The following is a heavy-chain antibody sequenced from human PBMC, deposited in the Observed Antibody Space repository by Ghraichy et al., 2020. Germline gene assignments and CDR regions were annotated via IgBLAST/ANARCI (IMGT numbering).Heavy chain of an antibody. CDR2: IKQDGSEK. CDR1: GFTFSSYW. Sequence: GGSLRLSCAASGFTFSSYWMSWVRQAPGKGLEWVANIKQDGSEKYYVDSVKGRFTISRDNAKNSLYLQMNSLRAEDTAVYYCASADSGSYEIRFDYWGQGTLVTVSS. CDR3: ASADSGSYEIRFDY. J-gene: IGHJ4*02. D-gene: IGHD3-10*01. V-gene: IGHV3-7*03.